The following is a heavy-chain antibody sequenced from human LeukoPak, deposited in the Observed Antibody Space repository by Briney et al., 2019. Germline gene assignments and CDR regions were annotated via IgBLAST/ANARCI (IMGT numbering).Heavy chain of an antibody. Sequence: GGSLRLSCEASGFTFSSYEMNWVRQAPGKGLEWVSYISSSGSTIYYADTVKGRFTIPRDNAKNSLYLQINSLRAEDTAVYYCARESSSWYSVERAFDIWGQGTMVTVSS. V-gene: IGHV3-48*03. D-gene: IGHD6-13*01. CDR1: GFTFSSYE. CDR3: ARESSSWYSVERAFDI. CDR2: ISSSGSTI. J-gene: IGHJ3*02.